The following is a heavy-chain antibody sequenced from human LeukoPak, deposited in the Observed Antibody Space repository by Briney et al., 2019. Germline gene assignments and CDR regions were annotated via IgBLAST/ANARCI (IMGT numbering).Heavy chain of an antibody. V-gene: IGHV3-7*01. CDR2: IKQDGSEK. CDR1: GFTFSSYW. D-gene: IGHD1-26*01. Sequence: GGSLSLSCAASGFTFSSYWMSWVRQAPGKGLEWVANIKQDGSEKYYVDSVKGRFTISRDNAKNSLYLQMNSLRAEDTAVYYCARDSGSYHNWFDPWGQGTLVTVSS. J-gene: IGHJ5*02. CDR3: ARDSGSYHNWFDP.